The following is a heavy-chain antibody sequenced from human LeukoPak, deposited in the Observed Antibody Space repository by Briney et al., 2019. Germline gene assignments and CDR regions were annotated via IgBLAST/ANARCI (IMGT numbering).Heavy chain of an antibody. J-gene: IGHJ6*03. CDR3: ARGSSKYIFGYYMDV. CDR1: GYTFTGSY. Sequence: GASVKVSCKASGYTFTGSYIYCVREGPGQGLEWGGGINPKTVGTKYAQKSLDTVTMTTDTSIRTAYIEMFRLRSRDTAVYFCARGSSKYIFGYYMDVWGKGTTIIVSS. D-gene: IGHD4-11*01. V-gene: IGHV1-2*02. CDR2: INPKTVGT.